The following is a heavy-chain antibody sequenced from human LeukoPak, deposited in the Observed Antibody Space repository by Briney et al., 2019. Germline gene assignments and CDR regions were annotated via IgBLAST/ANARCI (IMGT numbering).Heavy chain of an antibody. CDR3: AREVGYSAAAGTDDY. V-gene: IGHV1-46*01. Sequence: ASVKVSCKASGYTFTGYYMHWVRQAPGQGLEWMGIINPSGGSTSYAQKFQGRVTMTRDTSTSTVYMELSSLRSEDTAVYYCAREVGYSAAAGTDDYWGQGTLVTVSS. D-gene: IGHD6-13*01. CDR1: GYTFTGYY. CDR2: INPSGGST. J-gene: IGHJ4*02.